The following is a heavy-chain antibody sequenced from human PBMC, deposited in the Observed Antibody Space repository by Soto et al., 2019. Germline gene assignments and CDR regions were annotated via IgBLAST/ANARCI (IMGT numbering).Heavy chain of an antibody. V-gene: IGHV4-31*03. Sequence: SSETLSLTCTVSGGSISSGGYYWSWIRQHPGKGLEWIGYIYYSGSTYYNPSLKSRVTISVDTSKNQFSLKLSSVTAADTAVYYCASSYDSSGSEGYDAFDIWGQGTMVTVSS. D-gene: IGHD3-22*01. CDR3: ASSYDSSGSEGYDAFDI. CDR1: GGSISSGGYY. J-gene: IGHJ3*02. CDR2: IYYSGST.